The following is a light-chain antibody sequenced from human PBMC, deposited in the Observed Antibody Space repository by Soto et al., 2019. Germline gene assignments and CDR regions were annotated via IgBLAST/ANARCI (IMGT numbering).Light chain of an antibody. CDR3: QQYDKYCS. Sequence: DIHMTQSPSTLSASVGDRVIITCRASQSIGNWLAWYQQKPGKAPKLPIFDASTLESGVPSRFSGSGSGTEFSLTISGLQPDDFATYYCQQYDKYCSFGQGTKVEIQ. CDR2: DAS. J-gene: IGKJ2*03. V-gene: IGKV1-5*01. CDR1: QSIGNW.